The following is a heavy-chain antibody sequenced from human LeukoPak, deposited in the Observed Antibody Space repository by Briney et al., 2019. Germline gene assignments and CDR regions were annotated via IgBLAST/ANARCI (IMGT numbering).Heavy chain of an antibody. Sequence: PSETLSLTCTVSGGSISSSSYYWSWIRQPPEKGVEWIGYIYDSGSTNYNPSLKSRVTIAVDTSKNQFSLKLSSVTAADTAVYYCARTVAAAGVEDNWFDPWGQGTLVTVSS. CDR3: ARTVAAAGVEDNWFDP. V-gene: IGHV4-61*05. CDR2: IYDSGST. CDR1: GGSISSSSYY. D-gene: IGHD6-13*01. J-gene: IGHJ5*02.